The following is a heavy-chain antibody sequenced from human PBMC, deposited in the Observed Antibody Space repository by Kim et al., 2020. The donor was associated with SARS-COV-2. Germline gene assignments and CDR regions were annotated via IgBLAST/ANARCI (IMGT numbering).Heavy chain of an antibody. CDR1: GGTFSSYA. J-gene: IGHJ6*02. Sequence: SVKVSCKASGGTFSSYAISWVRQAPGQGLEWMGGIIPIFGTANYAQKFQGRVTITADESTSTAYMELSSLRSEDTAAYYCARGGYYYYGMDVWGQGTTVTVSS. V-gene: IGHV1-69*13. CDR3: ARGGYYYYGMDV. CDR2: IIPIFGTA. D-gene: IGHD3-16*01.